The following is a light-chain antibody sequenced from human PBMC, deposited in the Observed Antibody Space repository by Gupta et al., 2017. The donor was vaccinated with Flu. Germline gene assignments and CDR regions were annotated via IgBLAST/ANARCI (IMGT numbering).Light chain of an antibody. CDR1: KLGEKY. J-gene: IGLJ2*01. Sequence: SQGQTASITCSGDKLGEKYCCWYQQKPGQSPVLVIYQDTKRPPGIPERFSGSSSGNTVTLTISGTQTMDEAVYYCQAWDSSAAVFGGGTKVTVL. V-gene: IGLV3-1*01. CDR3: QAWDSSAAV. CDR2: QDT.